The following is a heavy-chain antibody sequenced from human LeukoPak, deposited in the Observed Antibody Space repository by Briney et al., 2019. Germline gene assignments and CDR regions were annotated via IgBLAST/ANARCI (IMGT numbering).Heavy chain of an antibody. V-gene: IGHV3-53*01. Sequence: GGSLRLSCAASGFTVSSNYMSWVRQAPGKGLEWVSVIYSGGTTYYADSVKGRFTISRDNSKSTLYLLMNSLRAEDTAVYYCATRYNYGAFDYWGQGTLVTVSS. CDR1: GFTVSSNY. CDR2: IYSGGTT. J-gene: IGHJ4*02. CDR3: ATRYNYGAFDY. D-gene: IGHD5-18*01.